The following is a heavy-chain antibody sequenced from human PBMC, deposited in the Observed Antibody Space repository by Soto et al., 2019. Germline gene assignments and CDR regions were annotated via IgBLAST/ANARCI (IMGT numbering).Heavy chain of an antibody. CDR2: ISYDGSKK. D-gene: IGHD3-22*01. J-gene: IGHJ5*02. CDR1: GFTFSTYA. V-gene: IGHV3-30-3*01. Sequence: QVQLVESGGGVVQPGRSLRLSCAASGFTFSTYAMHWVRQAPGKGLAWVAVISYDGSKKYYEDSVTGRFTISRDNSKNTLYLQLNSLRAEDTAVYYCARDRAYYDSSGYSENWFDPWGQGTLVTVSS. CDR3: ARDRAYYDSSGYSENWFDP.